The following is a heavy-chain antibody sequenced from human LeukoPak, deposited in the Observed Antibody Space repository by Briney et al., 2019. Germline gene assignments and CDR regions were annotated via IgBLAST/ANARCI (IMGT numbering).Heavy chain of an antibody. CDR3: ARATVTTS. CDR1: GFTFDDYG. D-gene: IGHD4-11*01. V-gene: IGHV3-21*01. CDR2: ISSSSSYI. J-gene: IGHJ5*02. Sequence: GGSLRLSCAASGFTFDDYGMSWVRQAPGKGLEWVSSISSSSSYIYYADSVKGRFTISRDNAKNSLYLQMNSLRAEDTAVYYCARATVTTSWGQGTLVTVSS.